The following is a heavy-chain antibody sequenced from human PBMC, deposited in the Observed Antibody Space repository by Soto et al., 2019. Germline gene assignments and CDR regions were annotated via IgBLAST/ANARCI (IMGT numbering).Heavy chain of an antibody. CDR3: ARDPDLGGRDV. V-gene: IGHV3-33*01. CDR2: IWYVGINK. CDR1: GFTFSSFG. D-gene: IGHD3-16*01. Sequence: QVQLVESGGGVVQPGRPLRLSCAASGFTFSSFGMHGFRQAPGRGLEWVAVIWYVGINKYYADSVKGRLTISRDNSKHTLYRQINSMRAEDTAVYYCARDPDLGGRDVWGQGTTVTVSS. J-gene: IGHJ6*02.